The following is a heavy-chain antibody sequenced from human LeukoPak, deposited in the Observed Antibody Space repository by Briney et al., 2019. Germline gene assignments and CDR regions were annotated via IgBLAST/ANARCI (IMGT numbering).Heavy chain of an antibody. J-gene: IGHJ4*02. Sequence: ASVKVSCKASGYIFTGYYMHWVRQAPGQGLEWMGWINPNSGGTNYAQKFQGRVTMTRDTSISTAYMELSRLRSDDTAVYYCAIPGKLGYCSGGSCYSFDYWGQGTLVTVSS. V-gene: IGHV1-2*02. CDR3: AIPGKLGYCSGGSCYSFDY. CDR2: INPNSGGT. CDR1: GYIFTGYY. D-gene: IGHD2-15*01.